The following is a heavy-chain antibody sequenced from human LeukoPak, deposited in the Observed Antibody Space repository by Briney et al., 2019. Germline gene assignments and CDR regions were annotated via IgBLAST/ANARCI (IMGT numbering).Heavy chain of an antibody. D-gene: IGHD1-26*01. CDR2: IKQDGSEI. J-gene: IGHJ4*02. Sequence: GGSLRLSCAASGFTLSTYWMSWVRQAPGKGLEWVANIKQDGSEIYYMDSVKGRFTISGDNAKNSLYLQMNSLRAEDTAVYYCARDKIMGPTIFDYWGQGTLVTVSS. CDR1: GFTLSTYW. CDR3: ARDKIMGPTIFDY. V-gene: IGHV3-7*03.